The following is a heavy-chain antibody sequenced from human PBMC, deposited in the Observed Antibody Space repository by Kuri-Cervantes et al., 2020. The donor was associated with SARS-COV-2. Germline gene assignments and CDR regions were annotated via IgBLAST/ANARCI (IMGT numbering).Heavy chain of an antibody. D-gene: IGHD2-2*01. CDR1: GFTFSSYA. Sequence: GGSLRLSRASSGFTFSSYAMHWVRQAPGKGLEWVAVISYDGSNKYYADSVKGRFTISRDNSKNTLYLQMNSLRAEDTAVYYCARTLGEDIVVVPAATFDYWGQGTLVTDSS. J-gene: IGHJ4*02. CDR3: ARTLGEDIVVVPAATFDY. CDR2: ISYDGSNK. V-gene: IGHV3-30-3*01.